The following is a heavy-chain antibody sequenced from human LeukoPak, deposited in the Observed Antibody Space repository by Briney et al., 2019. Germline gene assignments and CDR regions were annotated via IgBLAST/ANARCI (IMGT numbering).Heavy chain of an antibody. CDR1: RFTFSSYW. Sequence: GGSLRLSCAASRFTFSSYWMHWVRQAPGKGLVWVSRINSDGSSTSYADSVKGRFTISRDNAKNTLYLQMNSLRAEDTAVYYCAREPGYCRSPSCPAPYYYYMDVWGKGTTVTVSS. CDR3: AREPGYCRSPSCPAPYYYYMDV. J-gene: IGHJ6*03. CDR2: INSDGSST. D-gene: IGHD2-2*01. V-gene: IGHV3-74*01.